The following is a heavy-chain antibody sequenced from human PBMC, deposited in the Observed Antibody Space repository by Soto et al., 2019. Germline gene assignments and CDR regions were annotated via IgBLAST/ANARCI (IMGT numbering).Heavy chain of an antibody. Sequence: EVQLVESGGGPVQPGMTLRISCAASGFSFEDYGMHWVRQGPGNGLEWVAGISWNSGSRGYAGSVKGRFTISRDNAKNALYLQRSGLRPEDTALYHCAKELGAVTRRGFDHGGQGALGTVSS. V-gene: IGHV3-9*01. CDR2: ISWNSGSR. CDR3: AKELGAVTRRGFDH. D-gene: IGHD4-17*01. CDR1: GFSFEDYG. J-gene: IGHJ4*02.